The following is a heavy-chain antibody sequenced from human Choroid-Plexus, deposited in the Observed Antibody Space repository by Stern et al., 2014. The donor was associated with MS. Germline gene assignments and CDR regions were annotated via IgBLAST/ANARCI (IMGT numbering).Heavy chain of an antibody. V-gene: IGHV3-30*18. CDR1: GFTFGSCA. D-gene: IGHD2/OR15-2a*01. CDR2: VSYDGRNK. CDR3: AKDRQYLTYFFDH. Sequence: VQLVQSGGGVVQPGRPLRLSCVASGFTFGSCAMHWVRQAPGKGLEWVAGVSYDGRNKYYADSVKGRFTISRDNSQNTLYMQRSSLRPEDTAVYYCAKDRQYLTYFFDHWGQGSLVTVSS. J-gene: IGHJ5*02.